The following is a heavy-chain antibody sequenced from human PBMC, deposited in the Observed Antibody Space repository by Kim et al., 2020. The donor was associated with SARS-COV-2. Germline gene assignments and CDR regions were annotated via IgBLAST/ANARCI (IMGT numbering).Heavy chain of an antibody. Sequence: ASVKVSCKASGYTFTSYDINWVRQATGQGLEWMGWMNPNSGNTGYAQKFQGRVTMTRNTSISTAYMELSSLRSEDTAVYYCARVWGFKYNWNYRYWGQGTLVTVSS. D-gene: IGHD1-7*01. CDR3: ARVWGFKYNWNYRY. J-gene: IGHJ4*02. CDR2: MNPNSGNT. V-gene: IGHV1-8*01. CDR1: GYTFTSYD.